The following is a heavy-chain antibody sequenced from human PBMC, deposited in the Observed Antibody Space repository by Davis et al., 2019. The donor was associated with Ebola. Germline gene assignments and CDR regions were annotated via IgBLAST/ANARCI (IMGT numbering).Heavy chain of an antibody. Sequence: APVKVSCKASNYTFTNYGISWVRQAPGQGLEWMGWINAYNGNTNYAQKLQGRVTMTTDTSTSTVYMEVSSLRSDDTAVYYCARENPHGSGMDVWGQGTTVVVSS. CDR1: NYTFTNYG. J-gene: IGHJ6*02. CDR2: INAYNGNT. CDR3: ARENPHGSGMDV. V-gene: IGHV1-18*04.